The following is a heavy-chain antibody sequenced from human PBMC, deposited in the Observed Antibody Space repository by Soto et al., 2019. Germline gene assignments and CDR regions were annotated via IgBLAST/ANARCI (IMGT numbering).Heavy chain of an antibody. Sequence: GGSLRLSCAASGLTFSSYGMHWVRQAPGKGLEWVAVISYDGSNKYYADSVKGRFTISRDNSKNTLYLQMNSLRAEDTAVYYCAKALSRILVVVAANYWGQGTLVTVSS. V-gene: IGHV3-30*18. CDR3: AKALSRILVVVAANY. D-gene: IGHD2-15*01. J-gene: IGHJ4*02. CDR2: ISYDGSNK. CDR1: GLTFSSYG.